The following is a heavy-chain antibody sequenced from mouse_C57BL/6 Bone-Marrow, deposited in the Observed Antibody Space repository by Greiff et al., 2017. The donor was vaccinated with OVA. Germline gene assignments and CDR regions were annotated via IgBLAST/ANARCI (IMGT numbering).Heavy chain of an antibody. D-gene: IGHD2-3*01. CDR1: GFNIKNTY. V-gene: IGHV14-3*01. J-gene: IGHJ4*01. CDR3: ARSGKLLLPYAMDY. Sequence: VQLQQSVAELVRPGASVKLSCTASGFNIKNTYMLWVKQRPEQGLEWIGRIDPANGNTKYAPKFQGKATITADTSSNTAYLQLSSLTSEDTSIYYCARSGKLLLPYAMDYWGQGTSVPVSS. CDR2: IDPANGNT.